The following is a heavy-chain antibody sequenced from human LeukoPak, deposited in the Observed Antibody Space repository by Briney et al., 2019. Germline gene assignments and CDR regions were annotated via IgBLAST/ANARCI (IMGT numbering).Heavy chain of an antibody. CDR2: INAGNGNT. CDR1: GYTFTSYA. Sequence: VASVKVSCKASGYTFTSYAMHWVRQAPGQRLEWMGWINAGNGNTKYSQKFQGRVTTTRDTSASTAYMELSSLRSEDTAVYYCARESSSGWCDYWGQGTLVTVSS. J-gene: IGHJ4*02. D-gene: IGHD6-19*01. CDR3: ARESSSGWCDY. V-gene: IGHV1-3*01.